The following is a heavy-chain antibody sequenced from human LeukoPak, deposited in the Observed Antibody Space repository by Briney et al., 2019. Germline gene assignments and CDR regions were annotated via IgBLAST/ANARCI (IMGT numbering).Heavy chain of an antibody. D-gene: IGHD3-16*02. CDR3: ARVAFGGVIANGNDY. CDR1: GYTFTIYG. J-gene: IGHJ4*02. CDR2: ISAYNGNT. Sequence: ASVNVSCTASGYTFTIYGISWVRQAPGQGLEWMGWISAYNGNTNYAQKLQGRVTMTTDTSTSTAYMELRSLRSDDTAVYYCARVAFGGVIANGNDYWGQGTLVTVSS. V-gene: IGHV1-18*01.